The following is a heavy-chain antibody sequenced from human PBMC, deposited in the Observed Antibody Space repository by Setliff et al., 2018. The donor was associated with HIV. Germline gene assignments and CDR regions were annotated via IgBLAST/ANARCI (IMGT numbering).Heavy chain of an antibody. CDR2: LHTGDGRT. V-gene: IGHV1-3*04. CDR1: GYTFTTYS. J-gene: IGHJ3*02. D-gene: IGHD2-21*02. CDR3: ARVGAYCGGDCYGWPADAFDI. Sequence: ASVKVSCKVSGYTFTTYSMHWVRQAPGQRLEWMGWLHTGDGRTSYSVKLQGRVTFTRDTSASTAYMELSSLRSEDTAVYYCARVGAYCGGDCYGWPADAFDIWGQGTMVTVS.